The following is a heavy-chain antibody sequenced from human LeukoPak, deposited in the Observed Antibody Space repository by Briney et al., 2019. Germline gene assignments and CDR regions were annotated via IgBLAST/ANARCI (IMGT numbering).Heavy chain of an antibody. V-gene: IGHV3-21*01. CDR2: ISGRSKCI. Sequence: GGSLRLSCAASGFTFSRYAMSWVRQAPGKGLEWVSSISGRSKCIYYADSVKGRFSISRDNAKTTLSLQMNSPRDEDTAVYYCARERVGQLRIRDAFDIWGQGTMVTVSS. CDR1: GFTFSRYA. CDR3: ARERVGQLRIRDAFDI. D-gene: IGHD1-1*01. J-gene: IGHJ3*02.